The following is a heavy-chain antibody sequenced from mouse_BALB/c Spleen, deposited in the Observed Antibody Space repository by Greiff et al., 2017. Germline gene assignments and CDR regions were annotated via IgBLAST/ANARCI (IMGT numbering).Heavy chain of an antibody. Sequence: EVMLVESGGGLVKPGGSLKLSCAASGFTFSSYAMSWVRQTPEKRLEWVASISSGGSTYYSDSAKDRFTISRDNARNILYLQMSSLRSEDTAMYYCARDGNDLYFDYWGQGTTLTVSA. V-gene: IGHV5-6-5*01. CDR2: ISSGGST. CDR3: ARDGNDLYFDY. D-gene: IGHD2-2*01. J-gene: IGHJ2*01. CDR1: GFTFSSYA.